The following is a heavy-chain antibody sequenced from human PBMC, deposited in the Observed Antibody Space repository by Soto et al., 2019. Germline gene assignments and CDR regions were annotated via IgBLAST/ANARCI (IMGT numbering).Heavy chain of an antibody. CDR1: GYTFTSYA. Sequence: WASVKVSCKASGYTFTSYAMHWVRQAPGQRLEWMGWINAGNGNTKYSQKFQGRVTITRDTSASTAYMELSSLRSEDTAVYYCARGWGYCSGGSCYFDAFDIWGQGTMVTVSS. CDR3: ARGWGYCSGGSCYFDAFDI. CDR2: INAGNGNT. D-gene: IGHD2-15*01. J-gene: IGHJ3*02. V-gene: IGHV1-3*01.